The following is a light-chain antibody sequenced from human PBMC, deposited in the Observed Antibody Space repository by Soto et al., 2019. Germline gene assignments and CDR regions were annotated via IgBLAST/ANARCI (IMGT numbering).Light chain of an antibody. CDR1: SSDVGGYNY. CDR2: DVS. J-gene: IGLJ1*01. CDR3: CSYARSHYV. Sequence: QSALTQPRSVSGSPGQSVTISCTGTSSDVGGYNYVSWYQQHPGKAPKLMIYDVSKRPSGVPDRFSGSKSGNTASLTISGLQAEDEADYYCCSYARSHYVFGTGTKLTVL. V-gene: IGLV2-11*01.